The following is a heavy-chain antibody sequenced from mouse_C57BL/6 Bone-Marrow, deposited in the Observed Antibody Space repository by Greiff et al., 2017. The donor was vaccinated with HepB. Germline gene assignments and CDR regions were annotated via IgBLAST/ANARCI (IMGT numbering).Heavy chain of an antibody. CDR1: GYTFTSYW. V-gene: IGHV1-59*01. CDR2: IDPSDSYT. CDR3: ARLVLRSLGFDY. J-gene: IGHJ2*01. Sequence: QVQLQHPGAELVRPGTSVKLSCKASGYTFTSYWMHWVKQRPGQGLEWIGVIDPSDSYTNYNQKFKGKATLTVDTSSSTAYMQLSSLTSEDSAVYCCARLVLRSLGFDYWGQGTTLTGSS. D-gene: IGHD1-1*02.